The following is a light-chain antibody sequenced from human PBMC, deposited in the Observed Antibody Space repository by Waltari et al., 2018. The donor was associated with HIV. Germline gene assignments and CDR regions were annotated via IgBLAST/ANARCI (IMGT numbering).Light chain of an antibody. J-gene: IGLJ1*01. CDR2: DVS. Sequence: QSALTQPDPVSGSPGQSITISCTGTSSAVGGSITFSWYQQHPGKAPKLMIYDVSNRPSGVSNRFSGSKSGNTASLTISGLQAEDEADYYCSSYTSSSTYVFGTGTKVTVL. CDR3: SSYTSSSTYV. CDR1: SSAVGGSIT. V-gene: IGLV2-14*03.